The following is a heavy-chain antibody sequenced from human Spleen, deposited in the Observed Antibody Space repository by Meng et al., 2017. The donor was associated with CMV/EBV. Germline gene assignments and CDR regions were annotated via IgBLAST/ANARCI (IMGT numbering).Heavy chain of an antibody. V-gene: IGHV3-23*01. D-gene: IGHD2-15*01. CDR2: INVSGGST. CDR3: ARGELFCSGGSCYQHMDY. J-gene: IGHJ4*02. CDR1: GFTFSRYA. Sequence: GGSLRLSCAASGFTFSRYAMSWVRQTPGKGLEWISTINVSGGSTYYADSVKGRFTISRDNSKNTLYLQMNSLRAEDTAVYYCARGELFCSGGSCYQHMDYWGQGTLVTVSS.